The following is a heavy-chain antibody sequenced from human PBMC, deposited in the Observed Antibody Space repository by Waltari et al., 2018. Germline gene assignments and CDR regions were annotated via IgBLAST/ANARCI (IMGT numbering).Heavy chain of an antibody. CDR3: AKGGGYFGSGTYYKNNWFDP. J-gene: IGHJ5*02. CDR2: ISGSGVGT. V-gene: IGHV3-23*04. CDR1: GFTFSSYA. Sequence: EVQLEESGGGLVQPGGALRLSCAASGFTFSSYAMSWVRKAPGKGLGWVSGISGSGVGTYYADSVKGRFNISRDNSRNTLDLQMNSLRAEDTAVYYCAKGGGYFGSGTYYKNNWFDPWGQGTRVTVSS. D-gene: IGHD3-10*01.